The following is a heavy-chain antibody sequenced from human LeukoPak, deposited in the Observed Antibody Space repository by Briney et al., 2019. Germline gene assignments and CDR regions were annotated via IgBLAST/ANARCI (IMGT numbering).Heavy chain of an antibody. CDR2: IYYSGST. Sequence: PSETLSLTCTVSGGSISSYYWSWLRQPPGKGLEWIGYIYYSGSTNYNPSLKSRVTISVDTSKNQFSLKLSSVTAADTAVYYCAREWRYYFDYWGQGTLVTVSS. CDR1: GGSISSYY. D-gene: IGHD3-3*01. CDR3: AREWRYYFDY. J-gene: IGHJ4*02. V-gene: IGHV4-59*01.